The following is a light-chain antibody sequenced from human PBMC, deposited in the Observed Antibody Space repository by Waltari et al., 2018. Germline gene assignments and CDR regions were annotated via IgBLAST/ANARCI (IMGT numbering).Light chain of an antibody. CDR1: SSTIGCNL. V-gene: IGLV1-44*01. CDR3: AAWDDSLNGRWE. J-gene: IGLJ2*01. Sequence: QSVLPQPPSASGAPGQRVTISCSGSSSTIGCNLVTWFQQVPGTTPNLPIYRNDQRPSGVPDRFSGSKSGTSASLAISGLRSDDEAEYFCAAWDDSLNGRWEFGGGTKVTVI. CDR2: RND.